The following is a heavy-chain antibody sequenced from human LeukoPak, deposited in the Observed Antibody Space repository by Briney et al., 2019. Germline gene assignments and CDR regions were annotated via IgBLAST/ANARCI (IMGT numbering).Heavy chain of an antibody. CDR3: ARDRVGAVGSFDY. CDR2: IYHSGST. CDR1: GYSISSGYY. J-gene: IGHJ4*02. V-gene: IGHV4-38-2*02. Sequence: EPSETPSLTCTVSGYSISSGYYWGWIRQPPGKGLEWIGSIYHSGSTYYNPSLKSRVTISVDTSKNQFSLKLSSVTAADTAVYYCARDRVGAVGSFDYWGQGTLVTVSS. D-gene: IGHD1-26*01.